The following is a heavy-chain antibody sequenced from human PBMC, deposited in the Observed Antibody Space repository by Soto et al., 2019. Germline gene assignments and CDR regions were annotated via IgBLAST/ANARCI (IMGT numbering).Heavy chain of an antibody. CDR3: ARMATSGTLNWFDP. V-gene: IGHV1-8*01. CDR2: MNPNSGNG. CDR1: GYAFSNND. J-gene: IGHJ5*02. Sequence: ASVKVSCKASGYAFSNNDISWVRHVTGQGLEWMGWMNPNSGNGGHAQKFQGRVTMTRDTSTSTAYLELSSLASDDTAIYYCARMATSGTLNWFDPWGQGTLVTVSS.